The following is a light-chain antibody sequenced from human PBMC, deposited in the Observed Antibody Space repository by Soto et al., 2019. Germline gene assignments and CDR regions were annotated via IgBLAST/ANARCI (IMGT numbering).Light chain of an antibody. CDR2: TAS. CDR1: KSVSYF. J-gene: IGKJ3*01. CDR3: QQSYTSPFT. V-gene: IGKV1-39*01. Sequence: DIEVTQSPSSLSASAGDRVTITCRANKSVSYFINWYQQKPGKAPNLLVSTASTLQSGVPSRFSGAGSGTEFSLSTTGLQPEDSGTYYCQQSYTSPFTFGPGTIVEFK.